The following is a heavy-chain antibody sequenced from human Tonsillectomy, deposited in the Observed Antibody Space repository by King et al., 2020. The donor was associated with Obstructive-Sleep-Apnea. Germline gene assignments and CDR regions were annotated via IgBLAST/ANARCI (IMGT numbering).Heavy chain of an antibody. CDR2: IRYDESNK. V-gene: IGHV3-30*02. D-gene: IGHD2-2*01. J-gene: IGHJ4*02. CDR1: GFTFSSYS. Sequence: VQLVESGGGVVQPGGSLRLSCAASGFTFSSYSMHWVRQAPGKGLEWVAFIRYDESNKYYAESVKGRFTISRDNSRNTLSLQMNSLRAEDTALYYCAKDRQGYQVSDYWGQGTLVTVSS. CDR3: AKDRQGYQVSDY.